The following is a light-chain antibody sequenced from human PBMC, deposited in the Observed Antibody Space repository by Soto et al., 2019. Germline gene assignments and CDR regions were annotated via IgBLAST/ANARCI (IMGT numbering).Light chain of an antibody. CDR2: G. CDR1: SSNIGAGYP. Sequence: QSVLTQPPSVSGAPGQRVTISCTGSSSNIGAGYPVHWYQQLPGTAPKLLVAGNRPSGVPDRFSVSKSGASASLAITGLQAGDEADYYCQSYDSSLSRRWVFGGGTQLTVL. CDR3: QSYDSSLSRRWV. V-gene: IGLV1-40*01. J-gene: IGLJ3*02.